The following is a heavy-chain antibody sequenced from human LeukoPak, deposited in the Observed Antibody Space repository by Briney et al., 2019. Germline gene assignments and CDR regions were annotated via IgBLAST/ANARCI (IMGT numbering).Heavy chain of an antibody. D-gene: IGHD1-14*01. CDR1: GFTVITND. V-gene: IGHV3-53*01. Sequence: AGSLRLSCAASGFTVITNDMTWVRQAPGKGLQWVLVLYSDGNTKYSDSVQGRFTIYRDNSKNTLYLEMNGLSADDTAVYYCARGVEPLAANTLAYWGQGTLVTVSS. CDR3: ARGVEPLAANTLAY. J-gene: IGHJ4*02. CDR2: LYSDGNT.